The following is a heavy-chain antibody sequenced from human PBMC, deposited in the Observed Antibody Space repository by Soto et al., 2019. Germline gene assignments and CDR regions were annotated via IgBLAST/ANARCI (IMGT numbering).Heavy chain of an antibody. CDR3: AIVPKDAVRGVLHAFDI. V-gene: IGHV4-59*12. CDR1: GGSISSYY. Sequence: SETLSLTCTVSGGSISSYYWSWIRQPPGKGLEWIGYIYYSGSTNYNPSLKSRVAISIDTPKNQFSLQLSSVTVADTALYYCAIVPKDAVRGVLHAFDIWGQGTMVTVSS. J-gene: IGHJ3*02. D-gene: IGHD3-10*01. CDR2: IYYSGST.